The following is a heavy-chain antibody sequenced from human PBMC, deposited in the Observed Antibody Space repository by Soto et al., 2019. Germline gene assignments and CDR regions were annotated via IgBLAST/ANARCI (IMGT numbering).Heavy chain of an antibody. D-gene: IGHD2-15*01. J-gene: IGHJ4*02. Sequence: ASVKVSCKASGGTFSSYAISWVRQAPGQGLEWMGGIIPIFGTANYAQKFQGRVTITADKSTSTAYMELSSLRSEDTAVYYCALSYGGKTFDYWGQGTLVTVSS. CDR3: ALSYGGKTFDY. CDR2: IIPIFGTA. V-gene: IGHV1-69*06. CDR1: GGTFSSYA.